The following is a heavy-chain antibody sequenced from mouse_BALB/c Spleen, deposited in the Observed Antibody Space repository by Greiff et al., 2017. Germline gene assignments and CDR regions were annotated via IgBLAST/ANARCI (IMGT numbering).Heavy chain of an antibody. V-gene: IGHV1-4*01. D-gene: IGHD2-3*01. Sequence: VQLQESGAELARPGASVKMSCKASGYTFTSYTMHWVKQRPGQGLEWIGYINPSSGYTNYNQKFKDKATLTADKSSSTAYMQLSSLTSEDSAVYYCATLYDGLLDYWGQGTTLTVSS. J-gene: IGHJ2*01. CDR1: GYTFTSYT. CDR2: INPSSGYT. CDR3: ATLYDGLLDY.